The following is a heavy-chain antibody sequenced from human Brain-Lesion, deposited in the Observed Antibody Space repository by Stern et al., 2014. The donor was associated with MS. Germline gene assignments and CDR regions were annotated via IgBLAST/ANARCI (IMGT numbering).Heavy chain of an antibody. CDR3: ARIFGGNFDN. CDR2: IVHSGST. J-gene: IGHJ4*02. D-gene: IGHD4-23*01. Sequence: MQLVESGSGLVKPSQTLSLTCAVSGGSIRSGDYSWRWIRQPPGKSLEWIGYIVHSGSTYYNPALKSRVSTSVDRSKNQFSLKLSSVTAADTAMYYCARIFGGNFDNWGQGTLVTVSS. V-gene: IGHV4-30-2*01. CDR1: GGSIRSGDYS.